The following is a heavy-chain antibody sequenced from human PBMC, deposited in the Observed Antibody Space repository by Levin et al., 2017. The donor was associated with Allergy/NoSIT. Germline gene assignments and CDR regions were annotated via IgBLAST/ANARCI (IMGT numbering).Heavy chain of an antibody. CDR1: GYTFSNYD. CDR3: ARGCSGASCYNSWFDP. D-gene: IGHD2-2*02. V-gene: IGHV1-8*01. Sequence: GESLKISCKASGYTFSNYDINWVRQAAGQGLEWVGWMNPNSGNTGYAQIFQGRVTLTRNTSINTAFLELSSLRSEDTAVYYCARGCSGASCYNSWFDPWGQGTLVTVSS. J-gene: IGHJ5*02. CDR2: MNPNSGNT.